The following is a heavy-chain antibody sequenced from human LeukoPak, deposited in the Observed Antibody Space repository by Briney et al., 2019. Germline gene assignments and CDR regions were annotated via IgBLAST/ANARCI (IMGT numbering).Heavy chain of an antibody. Sequence: GSLRLSCTTSGFNFNTYTMSWVRQPPGKGLEWIAYNHDSGTTNYNPSLKSRVTTSIDTSKNQFSLKLNSVTPADTAVYYCARSRGGFGDYGSWFDPWGQGTLVTVSS. V-gene: IGHV4-59*01. CDR2: NHDSGTT. CDR1: GFNFNTYT. CDR3: ARSRGGFGDYGSWFDP. D-gene: IGHD4-17*01. J-gene: IGHJ5*02.